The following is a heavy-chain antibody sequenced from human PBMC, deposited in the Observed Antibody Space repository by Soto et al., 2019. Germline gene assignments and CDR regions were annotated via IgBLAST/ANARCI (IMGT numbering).Heavy chain of an antibody. Sequence: GGSLRLSCAASGFTFSNYWMTWVRQAPGKGLEWVANIKEDGSEKHYVDSVRGRFTISRDNAKNSLYLQMNSLRVEDTAVYFCSRDVVVGAKALNYWGQGALVTVSS. V-gene: IGHV3-7*01. J-gene: IGHJ4*02. CDR2: IKEDGSEK. D-gene: IGHD2-15*01. CDR1: GFTFSNYW. CDR3: SRDVVVGAKALNY.